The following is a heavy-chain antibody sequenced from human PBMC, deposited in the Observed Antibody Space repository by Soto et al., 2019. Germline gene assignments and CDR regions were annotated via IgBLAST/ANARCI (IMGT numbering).Heavy chain of an antibody. CDR1: GYSFTSYW. Sequence: GESLKISCKGSGYSFTSYWIGWVRQMPGKGLEWMGIIYPGDSDTRYSPSFQGQVTISADKSISTAYLQWSSLKASDTAMYYCAISTYYDFWSGYSKPPGFDYWGQGTLVTVSS. D-gene: IGHD3-3*01. V-gene: IGHV5-51*01. CDR2: IYPGDSDT. CDR3: AISTYYDFWSGYSKPPGFDY. J-gene: IGHJ4*02.